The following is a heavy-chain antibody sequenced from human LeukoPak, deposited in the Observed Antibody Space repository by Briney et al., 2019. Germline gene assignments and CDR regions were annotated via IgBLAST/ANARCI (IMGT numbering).Heavy chain of an antibody. CDR1: GCTISSYY. Sequence: SETLSLTCTVSGCTISSYYWSWIRQPPGKGLEWVGYIYYSGSTNYNPSLKSRVTISVDTSKNQFSLKLSSVTAADTAVYYCARSRGEDSSGYQRYGMDVWGQGTTVTVSS. CDR2: IYYSGST. V-gene: IGHV4-59*01. J-gene: IGHJ6*02. D-gene: IGHD3-22*01. CDR3: ARSRGEDSSGYQRYGMDV.